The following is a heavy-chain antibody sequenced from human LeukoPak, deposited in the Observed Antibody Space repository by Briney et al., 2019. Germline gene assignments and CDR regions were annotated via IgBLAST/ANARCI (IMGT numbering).Heavy chain of an antibody. V-gene: IGHV3-21*04. CDR2: ITSRSTYI. D-gene: IGHD1-14*01. J-gene: IGHJ4*02. Sequence: PGGSLRLSCAASGFTFSDCSMNWVRQAPGKGLEWVAAITSRSTYIFYADSVKGRFTISRDNARNSLYLQMVGLRAEDTAVYYCARENPADSWGQGTLVTVSS. CDR1: GFTFSDCS. CDR3: ARENPADS.